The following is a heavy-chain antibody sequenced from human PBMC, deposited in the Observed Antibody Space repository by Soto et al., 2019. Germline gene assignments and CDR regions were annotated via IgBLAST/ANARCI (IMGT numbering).Heavy chain of an antibody. CDR1: GFTFSSYA. Sequence: QVQLVESGGGVVQPGRSLRLSCAASGFTFSSYAMHWVRQAPGKGLEWVAVISYDGSNKYYADSVKGRFTISRDNSKNPLYLQMNSLRAEDTAVYYCARVTIVATTLDYWGQGTLVTVSS. CDR2: ISYDGSNK. J-gene: IGHJ4*02. CDR3: ARVTIVATTLDY. D-gene: IGHD5-12*01. V-gene: IGHV3-30-3*01.